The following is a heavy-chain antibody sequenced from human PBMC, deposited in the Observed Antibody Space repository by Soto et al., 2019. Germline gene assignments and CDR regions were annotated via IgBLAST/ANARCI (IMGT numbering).Heavy chain of an antibody. CDR3: ARGGFQVLRYFDWFSWFDP. CDR1: GGSISSSNW. J-gene: IGHJ5*02. D-gene: IGHD3-9*01. V-gene: IGHV4-4*02. CDR2: IYHSGST. Sequence: PSETLSLTCAVSGGSISSSNWWSWVRQPPGKGLEWIGEIYHSGSTNYNPSLKSRVTISVDKSKNQFSLKLSSVTAADTAVYYCARGGFQVLRYFDWFSWFDPWGQGTLVTVSS.